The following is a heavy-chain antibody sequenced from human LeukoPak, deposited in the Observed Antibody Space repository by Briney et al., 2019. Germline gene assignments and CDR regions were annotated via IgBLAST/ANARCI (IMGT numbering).Heavy chain of an antibody. CDR2: IEPGGAEK. CDR3: ARGNIPGAGRFDP. J-gene: IGHJ5*02. CDR1: KFNFSTYW. D-gene: IGHD6-13*01. Sequence: GGSLRLSCAASKFNFSTYWMGWVRQAPGKGLEWVANIEPGGAEKYYVDSVKGRFTISRDNAKNSLYLEMSGLRAEDTAMYYCARGNIPGAGRFDPWGQGTLVTVSS. V-gene: IGHV3-7*01.